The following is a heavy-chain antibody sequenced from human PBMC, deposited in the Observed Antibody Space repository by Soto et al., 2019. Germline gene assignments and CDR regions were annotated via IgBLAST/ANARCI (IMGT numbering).Heavy chain of an antibody. CDR1: GLTFSSYA. V-gene: IGHV3-23*01. CDR2: ISGSGGST. CDR3: AITTGYCSNSCEGGRLDP. D-gene: IGHD2-2*03. J-gene: IGHJ5*02. Sequence: EVPLLESGGGLVQPGGSLRLSCAASGLTFSSYAMSWVRQAPGKGLEWVSTISGSGGSTYYADSVKGRFAISRDNSKNMLDLQMNSLRAEDTAVYYCAITTGYCSNSCEGGRLDPWGQGALVTVSS.